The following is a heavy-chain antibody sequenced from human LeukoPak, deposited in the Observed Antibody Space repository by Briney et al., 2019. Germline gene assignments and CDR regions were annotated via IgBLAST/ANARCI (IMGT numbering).Heavy chain of an antibody. Sequence: ASVKVSCKASGYTFTSYDINWVRQATGQGLEWMGWMNPNSGNTGYAQKFQGRVTMTRNTSISTAYMELSSLRSEDTAVYYCAREARYCSGGSCYSVYYFDYWGPGNPGHRLL. CDR1: GYTFTSYD. V-gene: IGHV1-8*01. CDR3: AREARYCSGGSCYSVYYFDY. J-gene: IGHJ4*02. CDR2: MNPNSGNT. D-gene: IGHD2-15*01.